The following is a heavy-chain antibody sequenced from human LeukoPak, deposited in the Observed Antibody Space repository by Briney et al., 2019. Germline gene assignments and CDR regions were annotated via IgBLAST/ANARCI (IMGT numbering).Heavy chain of an antibody. CDR3: TTSSSWRGDYYFDY. Sequence: GGSLRLSCAASGFTFSNAWMSWVRQAPGKGLEWVGRIKSKTDGGTTDHAAPVKGRFTISRDDSKTTLYLQMNRLKTEDTTVYYCTTSSSWRGDYYFDYWGQGTLVTVSS. CDR1: GFTFSNAW. V-gene: IGHV3-15*01. D-gene: IGHD6-13*01. J-gene: IGHJ4*02. CDR2: IKSKTDGGTT.